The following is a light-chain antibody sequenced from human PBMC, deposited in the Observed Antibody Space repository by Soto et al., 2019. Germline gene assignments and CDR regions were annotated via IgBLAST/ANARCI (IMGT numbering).Light chain of an antibody. CDR3: QQRSNWL. CDR2: GAS. Sequence: EIVLTQSPATLSLSPGERATLSCRASQSVSSYLAWYQQKPGQAPRLLIYGASSRATGIPDRFSGSGSGTEFTLTISRLEPEDFAVYYCQQRSNWLFGGGTKVDIK. J-gene: IGKJ4*01. CDR1: QSVSSY. V-gene: IGKV3-11*01.